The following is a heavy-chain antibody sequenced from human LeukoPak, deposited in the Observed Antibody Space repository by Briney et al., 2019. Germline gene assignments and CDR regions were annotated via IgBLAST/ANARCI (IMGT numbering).Heavy chain of an antibody. D-gene: IGHD2-2*01. CDR1: GFTFSSYA. CDR2: ISGSGGTT. Sequence: GGSLRLSCAASGFTFSSYAMSWVRQAPGKGLEWVSAISGSGGTTYYADSVKGRFTISRDNSKSTLYVQMNSLRAEDTAVYYCARGGPAAIDYWGQGTLVTVSS. V-gene: IGHV3-23*01. CDR3: ARGGPAAIDY. J-gene: IGHJ4*02.